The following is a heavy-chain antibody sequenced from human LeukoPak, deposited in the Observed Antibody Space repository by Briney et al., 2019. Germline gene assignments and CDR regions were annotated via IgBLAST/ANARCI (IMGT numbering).Heavy chain of an antibody. CDR2: ISGDGGST. V-gene: IGHV3-43*02. J-gene: IGHJ6*02. CDR1: GFTFSSYA. CDR3: AKDMVVPAAAYYYYGMDV. Sequence: GGSLRLSCAASGFTFSSYAMHWVRQAPGKGLEWVSLISGDGGSTYYADSVKGRFTISRDNSKNSLYLQMNSLRTEDTALYYCAKDMVVPAAAYYYYGMDVWGQGTTVTVSS. D-gene: IGHD2-2*01.